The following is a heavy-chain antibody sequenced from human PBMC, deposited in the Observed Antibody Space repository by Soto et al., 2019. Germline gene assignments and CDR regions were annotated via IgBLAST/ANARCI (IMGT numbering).Heavy chain of an antibody. Sequence: QVHLVESGGGEVQPGRSLRLSCAASGFIFSAYGMHWVRQAPGKGLEWVAVISYDGSNKYFADSVKGRFTISRDNSKNTLFLQMNSLRVEDTAVYFCAKDGPYGMATKGVDFWGQGTLVSVSS. CDR1: GFIFSAYG. V-gene: IGHV3-30*18. J-gene: IGHJ4*02. CDR2: ISYDGSNK. CDR3: AKDGPYGMATKGVDF. D-gene: IGHD5-12*01.